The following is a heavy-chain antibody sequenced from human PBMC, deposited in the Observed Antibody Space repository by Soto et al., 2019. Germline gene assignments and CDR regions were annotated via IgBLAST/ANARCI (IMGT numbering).Heavy chain of an antibody. J-gene: IGHJ6*02. CDR3: ARSVPGPLYGSGSYHEFENGMDV. V-gene: IGHV1-3*01. Sequence: GASVKVSCKASGYSFTNYAIHWVRQAPGQRPEWMGWINAANGNTKYSQRFQDRVMFTRDTSANLAYMQLGTLRSDDTAVYYCARSVPGPLYGSGSYHEFENGMDVWGQGTTVTVSS. CDR2: INAANGNT. CDR1: GYSFTNYA. D-gene: IGHD3-10*01.